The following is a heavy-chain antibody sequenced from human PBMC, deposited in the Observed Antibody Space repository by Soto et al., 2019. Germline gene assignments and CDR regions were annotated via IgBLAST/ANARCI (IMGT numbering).Heavy chain of an antibody. D-gene: IGHD3-16*01. CDR3: AKDQGGLGTNSGFDY. Sequence: QVQLQESGPGLVKPSQTLSLTCTVSGGSISSGGYYWSWIRQHPGKGLEWIGYIYYSGSTYYNPSLTRRVTISVDTSKNQFSLKLSAVTAADTAVYYCAKDQGGLGTNSGFDYWGQGTLVTVSS. J-gene: IGHJ4*02. CDR2: IYYSGST. CDR1: GGSISSGGYY. V-gene: IGHV4-31*03.